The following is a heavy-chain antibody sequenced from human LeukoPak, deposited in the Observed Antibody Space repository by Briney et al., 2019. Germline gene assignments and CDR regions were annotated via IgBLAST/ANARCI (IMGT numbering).Heavy chain of an antibody. CDR3: ASLFGDYSWFDP. D-gene: IGHD4-17*01. Sequence: SETLSLTCTVSGDSISSGGYYWSWIRQHPGKGLEWIGYIYYSGSTYYNPSLKSRVTISVDTSKNQFSLKLSSVTAADTAVYYCASLFGDYSWFDPWGQGTLVTVSS. CDR1: GDSISSGGYY. V-gene: IGHV4-31*03. CDR2: IYYSGST. J-gene: IGHJ5*02.